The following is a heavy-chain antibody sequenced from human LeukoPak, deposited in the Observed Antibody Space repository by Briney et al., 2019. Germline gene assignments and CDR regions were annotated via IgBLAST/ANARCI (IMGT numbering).Heavy chain of an antibody. CDR1: GFIFSSYG. CDR3: AKEFTIFGGPGYFDY. J-gene: IGHJ4*02. V-gene: IGHV3-30*02. D-gene: IGHD3-3*01. CDR2: VRYDGSNK. Sequence: PGGSLRLSCAASGFIFSSYGMHWVRQAAGKGLDWVAFVRYDGSNKYYSDSVKGRFTISRDNSKNTLYLQMNSLGAEDTAVYYCAKEFTIFGGPGYFDYWGQGALVTVSS.